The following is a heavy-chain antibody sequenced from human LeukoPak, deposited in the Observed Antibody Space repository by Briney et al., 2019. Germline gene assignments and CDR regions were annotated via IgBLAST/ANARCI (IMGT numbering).Heavy chain of an antibody. CDR1: GFTFVNYG. J-gene: IGHJ3*02. CDR2: IVGSGGNPYSDEST. D-gene: IGHD1-14*01. Sequence: GGSLRLSCAASGFTFVNYGMSWVRQAPGKGLEWVSAIVGSGGNPYSDESTFYADSVKGRFTISRDNSKNMLYLQMHSLRAEDTALYYCAKLPYPKTGGAFDIWGQGTMVTVSS. CDR3: AKLPYPKTGGAFDI. V-gene: IGHV3-23*04.